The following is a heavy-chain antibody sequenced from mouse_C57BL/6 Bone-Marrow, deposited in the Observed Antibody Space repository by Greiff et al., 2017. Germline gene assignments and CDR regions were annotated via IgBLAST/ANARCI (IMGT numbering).Heavy chain of an antibody. CDR2: ILPNSGST. J-gene: IGHJ1*03. V-gene: IGHV1-64*01. Sequence: QVQLQQPGAELVKPGASVTLSCTASGYTFTSYWMHWLKQRPGQGLEWIGMILPNSGSTNYNEKFKSKATLTVDKSSSTAYMQLSSLTSEDSADYYGGRLDCYWYFDVWGTGTTVTVSS. D-gene: IGHD2-13*01. CDR3: GRLDCYWYFDV. CDR1: GYTFTSYW.